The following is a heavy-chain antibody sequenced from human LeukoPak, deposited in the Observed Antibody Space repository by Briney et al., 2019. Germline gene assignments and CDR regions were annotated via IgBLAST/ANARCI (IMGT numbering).Heavy chain of an antibody. V-gene: IGHV4-39*02. J-gene: IGHJ3*02. CDR2: IYYSGNT. Sequence: PSETLSLTCTVSGVSISSSNSYWGWIRQPPGKGLEWIGSIYYSGNTYYNASLKSQVSISIDTSKNHFSLKMSSVTAADTAVYYCARDSPFEWDVFGDSFDIWGQGTVVTVSS. CDR3: ARDSPFEWDVFGDSFDI. CDR1: GVSISSSNSY. D-gene: IGHD1-26*01.